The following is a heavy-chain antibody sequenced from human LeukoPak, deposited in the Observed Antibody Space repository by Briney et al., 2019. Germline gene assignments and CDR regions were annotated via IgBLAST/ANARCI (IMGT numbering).Heavy chain of an antibody. D-gene: IGHD3-3*01. Sequence: SETLSLTCTVSGGSISSYYWSWLRQPPGKGLEWFGYIYYSGSTDYNPSLKSRVTISVDTSKNQFSLQLTSVTAADTAVYYCARSTSTSFWWFDPWGQGTLVTVSS. V-gene: IGHV4-59*08. CDR2: IYYSGST. CDR1: GGSISSYY. CDR3: ARSTSTSFWWFDP. J-gene: IGHJ5*02.